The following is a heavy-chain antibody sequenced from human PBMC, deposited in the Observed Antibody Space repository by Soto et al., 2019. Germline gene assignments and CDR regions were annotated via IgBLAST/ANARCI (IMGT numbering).Heavy chain of an antibody. J-gene: IGHJ6*02. V-gene: IGHV4-61*03. CDR2: VHYNGST. Sequence: QVQLQESGPGLVKPSETLSLTCTVSGDSVTSGSIYWSWIRQPPGKGLEWIGYVHYNGSTNYNPSLKSRVAISVDTSKIHFSLTLSSVTAADTAVYYCARDRGNFGVVLADFYQYGMDVWGQGTTVTVSS. CDR3: ARDRGNFGVVLADFYQYGMDV. CDR1: GDSVTSGSIY. D-gene: IGHD3-3*01.